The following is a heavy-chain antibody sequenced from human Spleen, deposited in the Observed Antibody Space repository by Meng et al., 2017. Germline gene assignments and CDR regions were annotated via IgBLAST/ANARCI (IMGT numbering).Heavy chain of an antibody. D-gene: IGHD6-13*01. CDR3: ARRDEIAAAAALDI. V-gene: IGHV3-11*04. CDR2: ISSSGSTI. J-gene: IGHJ3*02. CDR1: GFTFSDYY. Sequence: GESLKISCAASGFTFSDYYMSWIRQAPGKGLEWVLYISSSGSTIYYADSVKGRFTISRDNAQNSLYLQMNSLRAEDTAVYYCARRDEIAAAAALDIWGQGTMVTVSS.